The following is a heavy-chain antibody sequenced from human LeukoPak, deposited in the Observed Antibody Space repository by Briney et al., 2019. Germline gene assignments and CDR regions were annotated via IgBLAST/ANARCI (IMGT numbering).Heavy chain of an antibody. CDR3: VSSSEGYDFWSGYHTLDD. D-gene: IGHD3-3*01. J-gene: IGHJ4*02. V-gene: IGHV1-69*05. CDR2: IIPIFGTA. Sequence: SVKVSCKASGGTFSSYAISWVRQAPGQGLEWMGGIIPIFGTANYAQKFQGRVTITTDESTSTDYMELSSLRSEDTAVYYCVSSSEGYDFWSGYHTLDDWGQGTLVTVSS. CDR1: GGTFSSYA.